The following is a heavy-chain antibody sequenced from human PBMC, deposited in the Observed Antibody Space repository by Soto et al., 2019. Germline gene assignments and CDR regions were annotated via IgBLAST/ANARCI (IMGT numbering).Heavy chain of an antibody. Sequence: QVQLVQSGAEVKKPGASVKVSCKASGYTFTGYYIHWVRQAPGQGLEWMGWINPNSGGTNYAQNLQRRVTMTRDTSISTAYMKLSRLSSDDTAVYYCATGGHYSTAVADYWGQGTLVSVSS. CDR2: INPNSGGT. CDR1: GYTFTGYY. D-gene: IGHD2-21*01. J-gene: IGHJ4*02. CDR3: ATGGHYSTAVADY. V-gene: IGHV1-2*02.